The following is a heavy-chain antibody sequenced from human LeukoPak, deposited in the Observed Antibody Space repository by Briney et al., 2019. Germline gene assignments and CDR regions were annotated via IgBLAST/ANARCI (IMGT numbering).Heavy chain of an antibody. CDR1: GFTFSSYW. Sequence: HPGGSLRLSCAASGFTFSSYWMSWVRQAPGKGLEWVANIKQDGSEKYYVDSVKGRFTISRGNAKNSLYLQMNSLRAEDTAVYYCARRIAAAGTVLYYYYYYYMDVWGKGSTVTVSS. V-gene: IGHV3-7*03. J-gene: IGHJ6*03. CDR3: ARRIAAAGTVLYYYYYYYMDV. D-gene: IGHD6-13*01. CDR2: IKQDGSEK.